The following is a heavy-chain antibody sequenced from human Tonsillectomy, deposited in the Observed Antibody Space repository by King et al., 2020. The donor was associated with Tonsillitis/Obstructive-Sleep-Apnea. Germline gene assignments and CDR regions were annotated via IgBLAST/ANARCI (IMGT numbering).Heavy chain of an antibody. V-gene: IGHV3-21*01. CDR1: GFTLSSNS. D-gene: IGHD4-23*01. J-gene: IGHJ6*03. CDR3: ARDQITPPNLFYMDV. Sequence: VQLVESGGGLVKPGGSLRLSCAASGFTLSSNSMNWVRQAPGKGLEWVSFISSSSGYIYYADSVKGRFTISRDNAKNSLFLQMNSLRAEDTAVYYCARDQITPPNLFYMDVWGKGTTVTVSS. CDR2: ISSSSGYI.